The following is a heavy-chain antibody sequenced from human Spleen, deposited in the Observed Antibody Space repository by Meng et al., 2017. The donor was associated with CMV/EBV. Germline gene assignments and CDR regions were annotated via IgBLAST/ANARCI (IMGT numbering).Heavy chain of an antibody. Sequence: GGSLRLSCAASGYTFSSYAMSWVRQAPGKGLEWVSAISGSGGSTYYADSVKGRFTISRDNSKNTLYLQMNSLRAEDTAVYYCARDTKWERTGWHFDYWGQGTLVTVSS. J-gene: IGHJ4*02. CDR1: GYTFSSYA. D-gene: IGHD1-26*01. V-gene: IGHV3-23*01. CDR2: ISGSGGST. CDR3: ARDTKWERTGWHFDY.